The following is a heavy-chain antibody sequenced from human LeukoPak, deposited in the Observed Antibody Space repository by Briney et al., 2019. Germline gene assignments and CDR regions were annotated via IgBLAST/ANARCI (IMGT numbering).Heavy chain of an antibody. J-gene: IGHJ4*02. Sequence: GGSLRLSCAASGFTLSSIPMTWVRQAPGKGLEWVSALSASGTTTYYADSVKGRFTISRDISRNTLFLQVNSLRAEDTALYYCATRHSSGYYFDYWGQGTLVTVSS. CDR3: ATRHSSGYYFDY. V-gene: IGHV3-23*01. CDR1: GFTLSSIP. CDR2: LSASGTTT. D-gene: IGHD3-22*01.